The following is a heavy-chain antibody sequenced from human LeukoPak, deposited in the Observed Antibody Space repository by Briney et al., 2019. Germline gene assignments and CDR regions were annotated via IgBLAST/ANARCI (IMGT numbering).Heavy chain of an antibody. J-gene: IGHJ3*02. CDR2: IFYSGST. CDR3: ARGNYGDYVDAFDI. Sequence: SETLSLTCTVSGGSISSYYWSWIRQPPGKGLEWIGYIFYSGSTNYNPSLESRVTMSVNTSKNQFSLKLRSVTAADTAVYYCARGNYGDYVDAFDIWGQGTMVTVSS. D-gene: IGHD4-17*01. V-gene: IGHV4-59*08. CDR1: GGSISSYY.